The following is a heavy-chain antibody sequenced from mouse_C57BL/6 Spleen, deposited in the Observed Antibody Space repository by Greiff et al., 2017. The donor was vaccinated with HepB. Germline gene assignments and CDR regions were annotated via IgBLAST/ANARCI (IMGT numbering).Heavy chain of an antibody. CDR2: ISDGGSYT. Sequence: DVMLVESGGGLVKPGGSLKLSCAASGFTFSSYAMSWVRQTPEKRLEWVATISDGGSYTYYPDNVKGRFTISRDNAKNNLYLQMSHLKSEDTAMYYCAREFFAYWGQGTLVTVSA. V-gene: IGHV5-4*01. CDR3: AREFFAY. CDR1: GFTFSSYA. J-gene: IGHJ3*01.